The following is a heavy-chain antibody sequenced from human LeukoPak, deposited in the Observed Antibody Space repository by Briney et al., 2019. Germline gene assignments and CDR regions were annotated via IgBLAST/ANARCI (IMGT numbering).Heavy chain of an antibody. CDR3: ARDDTVYFDY. V-gene: IGHV3-33*01. CDR1: GLTFSSYG. D-gene: IGHD2-2*02. J-gene: IGHJ4*02. CDR2: IWYDGSNK. Sequence: GRSLRLSCAASGLTFSSYGMHWVRQAPDKGLEWVAIIWYDGSNKFYADSVKGRFTISRDNSKNTLYLQMNSLRAEDTAVYYCARDDTVYFDYWGQGTLVTVSS.